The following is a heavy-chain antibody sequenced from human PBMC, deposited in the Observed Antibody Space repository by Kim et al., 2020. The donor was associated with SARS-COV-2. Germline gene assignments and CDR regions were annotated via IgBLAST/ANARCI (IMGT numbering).Heavy chain of an antibody. J-gene: IGHJ4*02. V-gene: IGHV3-11*01. Sequence: GSSTDYADSVNGRFTISRESAKRSVSLQRNSLTPEDTAVYYCVREPSNWGQGTLVTVSS. CDR3: VREPSN. CDR2: GSST.